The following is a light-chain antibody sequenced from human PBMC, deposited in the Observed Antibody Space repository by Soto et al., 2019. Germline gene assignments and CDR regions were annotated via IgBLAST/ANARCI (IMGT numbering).Light chain of an antibody. CDR2: GAS. Sequence: ETVLTQSPGTLSLSPGERATLSCRASQCVSSSYLAWYQQKPGQAPRLLIYGASSRATGIPDRFSGSGSGTDFTLTISRLEPEDFAVYYCQQYGSSPRTFGQGTKVDI. J-gene: IGKJ1*01. CDR1: QCVSSSY. CDR3: QQYGSSPRT. V-gene: IGKV3-20*01.